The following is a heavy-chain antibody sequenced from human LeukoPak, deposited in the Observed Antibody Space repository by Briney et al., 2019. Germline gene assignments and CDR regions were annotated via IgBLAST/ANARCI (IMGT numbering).Heavy chain of an antibody. D-gene: IGHD3-10*01. V-gene: IGHV3-48*03. CDR3: ARDSPSVYYRLGAFDI. CDR2: ISSSGSTI. CDR1: GFTFSSYE. Sequence: SGGSLRLSCAASGFTFSSYEMNWVRQAPGKGLEWGSYISSSGSTIYYADSVKGRFTISRDNAKNSLYLQMDSLRAEDTAMYYCARDSPSVYYRLGAFDIWGQGTMVTVSS. J-gene: IGHJ3*02.